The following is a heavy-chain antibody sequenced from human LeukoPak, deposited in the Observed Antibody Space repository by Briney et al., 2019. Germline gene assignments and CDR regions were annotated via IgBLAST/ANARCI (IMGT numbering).Heavy chain of an antibody. Sequence: GGSLRLSCAASGFTFSSYGMHWVRQAPGKGLEGVAFIRYDGSNKYYADSVKGRFTISRDNSKKTLYLQMNSLRAEDTAVYYCAKGSKKNFMITFGGDSNWFDPWGQGTLVTVSS. CDR1: GFTFSSYG. CDR2: IRYDGSNK. D-gene: IGHD3-16*01. J-gene: IGHJ5*02. V-gene: IGHV3-30*02. CDR3: AKGSKKNFMITFGGDSNWFDP.